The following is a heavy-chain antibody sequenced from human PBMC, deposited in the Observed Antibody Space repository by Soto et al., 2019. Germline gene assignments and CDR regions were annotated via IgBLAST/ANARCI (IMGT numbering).Heavy chain of an antibody. CDR2: IYYSGST. D-gene: IGHD2-15*01. J-gene: IGHJ5*02. CDR1: CGSISSYY. V-gene: IGHV4-59*08. Sequence: QVQLQESGPGVVKPSETLSLTCTVSCGSISSYYWSWIRQPPGRGLDWIGYIYYSGSTNCNPSLKRRVTISVDKSKHQLPLKLSSVTAADTAVYYCARSWGYCSGGSCFPPNWFDPWGQGTLVTVSS. CDR3: ARSWGYCSGGSCFPPNWFDP.